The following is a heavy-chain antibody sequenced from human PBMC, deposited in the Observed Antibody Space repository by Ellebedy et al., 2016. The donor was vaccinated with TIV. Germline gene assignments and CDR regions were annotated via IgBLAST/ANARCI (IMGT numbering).Heavy chain of an antibody. CDR3: TKDLLRGIWGGSGRDY. CDR2: ISWRGHYI. J-gene: IGHJ4*02. V-gene: IGHV3-9*01. D-gene: IGHD7-27*01. Sequence: LSLXXAASGFTFDDYAMHWVRQAPGKGLEWVSGISWRGHYIGYADSVRGRFTISRGNAKNSLYLQMNSLRIEDTAVYYCTKDLLRGIWGGSGRDYWGQGTLVTVSS. CDR1: GFTFDDYA.